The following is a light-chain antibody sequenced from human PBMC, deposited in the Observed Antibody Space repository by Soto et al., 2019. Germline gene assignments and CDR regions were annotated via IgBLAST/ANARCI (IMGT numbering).Light chain of an antibody. J-gene: IGKJ3*01. CDR3: QQSYNGPFT. Sequence: DIQLTQSPSFLSASVGDRVTITCRASQGISSYLAWYQQRPGKAPNLLIYSASSLQTGVPSRFSGSGSGTDFTLTITNLQPEDFATYYCQQSYNGPFTFGPGTKVDL. V-gene: IGKV1-39*01. CDR1: QGISSY. CDR2: SAS.